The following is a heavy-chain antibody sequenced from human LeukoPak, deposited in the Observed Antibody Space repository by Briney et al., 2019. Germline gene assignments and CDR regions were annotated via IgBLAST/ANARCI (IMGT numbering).Heavy chain of an antibody. CDR1: GYTFTGYY. Sequence: ASVKVSCKASGYTFTGYYMHWVRQAPGQGLEWMGWINPNSGGTNYAQKFQGRVTMTRDTSISTAYMELSRLRSDDTAVYYCARDQDYDFWIDYYVDVWGKGTTVTVSS. D-gene: IGHD3-3*01. CDR2: INPNSGGT. J-gene: IGHJ6*03. V-gene: IGHV1-2*02. CDR3: ARDQDYDFWIDYYVDV.